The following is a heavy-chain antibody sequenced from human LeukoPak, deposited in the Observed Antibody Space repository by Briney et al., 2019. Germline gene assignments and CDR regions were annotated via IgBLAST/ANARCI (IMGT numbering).Heavy chain of an antibody. CDR2: IYYSGTT. V-gene: IGHV4-59*01. D-gene: IGHD3-3*01. J-gene: IGHJ6*02. CDR1: GGSINSYD. CDR3: ARNPRSGYFPHYHYYGMDV. Sequence: PSETLSLTCTVSGGSINSYDWSWIRQPPGKGLEWIGYIYYSGTTNYNPSLKSRVTISVDTSKNQFSLKLSSVTAADTAVYYCARNPRSGYFPHYHYYGMDVWGQGTTVTVSS.